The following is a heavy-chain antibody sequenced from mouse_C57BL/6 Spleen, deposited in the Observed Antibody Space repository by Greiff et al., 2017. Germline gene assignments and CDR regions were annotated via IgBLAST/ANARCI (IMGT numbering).Heavy chain of an antibody. V-gene: IGHV1-63*01. J-gene: IGHJ2*01. Sequence: VQLQESGAELVRPGTSVKMSCKASGYTFTNYWIGWAKQRPGHGLEWIGAIYPGGGYTNYNEKFKGKATLTADKSSSTAYMQFSSLTSEASAIYYYSIYDGYYFDYWGQGTTLTVSS. D-gene: IGHD2-3*01. CDR2: IYPGGGYT. CDR3: SIYDGYYFDY. CDR1: GYTFTNYW.